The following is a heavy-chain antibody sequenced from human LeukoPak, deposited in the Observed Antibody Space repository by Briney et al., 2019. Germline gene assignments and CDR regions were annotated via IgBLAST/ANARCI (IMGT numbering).Heavy chain of an antibody. V-gene: IGHV1-18*04. CDR1: GYTFTSYG. D-gene: IGHD5-12*01. CDR3: ARNVDIVATSDFDY. J-gene: IGHJ4*02. Sequence: ASVKVSCKASGYTFTSYGISWVRQAPGQGLEWMGWISAYNGNTNYAQKLQGRVTMTTDTSTSTAYMELRSLRSGDTAVYYCARNVDIVATSDFDYWGQGTLVTVSS. CDR2: ISAYNGNT.